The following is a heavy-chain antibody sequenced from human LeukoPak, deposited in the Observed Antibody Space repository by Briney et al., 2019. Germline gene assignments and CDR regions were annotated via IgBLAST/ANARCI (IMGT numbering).Heavy chain of an antibody. V-gene: IGHV4-4*07. J-gene: IGHJ5*02. D-gene: IGHD2-2*01. CDR3: ARDLYCSSTSCYRFDP. CDR2: LFSSGNT. Sequence: SETLSLTCTVSGGSISSYYWSWIRQPAGKGLEWIGHLFSSGNTNYNPSLKSRVTMSVDTSKNQFSLKLSSVTAADTAVYYCARDLYCSSTSCYRFDPWGQGTLVTVSS. CDR1: GGSISSYY.